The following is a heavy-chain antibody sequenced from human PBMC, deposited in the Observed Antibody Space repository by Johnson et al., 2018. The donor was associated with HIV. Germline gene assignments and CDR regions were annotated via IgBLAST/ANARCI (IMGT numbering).Heavy chain of an antibody. J-gene: IGHJ3*01. CDR2: IKREVDGGTT. V-gene: IGHV3-15*01. CDR1: GLTLRNAW. CDR3: TTRLNSGTYWGNYDFDC. Sequence: VQLVESGGGLVTPGGSLRISCSGSGLTLRNAWMTWVRQAPGKGLEWVGHIKREVDGGTTDYTAPVKGRFTILRDDSKNILYLQMNNLKAEDTALYYCTTRLNSGTYWGNYDFDCWGQGTMVTVSS. D-gene: IGHD1-26*01.